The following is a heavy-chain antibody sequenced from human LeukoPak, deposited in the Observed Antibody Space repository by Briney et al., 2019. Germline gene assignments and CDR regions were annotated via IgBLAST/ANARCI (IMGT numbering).Heavy chain of an antibody. Sequence: SETLSLTCTVSGGSISSSNYYWGWIRQPPGKGLEWIGSIYYSGSTYYNPSLKSRVTISVDTSKNQFSLKLSSVTAADTAVYYCARDGYYYGSGSYNGWFDPWGQGTLVTVSS. D-gene: IGHD3-10*01. CDR3: ARDGYYYGSGSYNGWFDP. CDR1: GGSISSSNYY. J-gene: IGHJ5*02. V-gene: IGHV4-39*07. CDR2: IYYSGST.